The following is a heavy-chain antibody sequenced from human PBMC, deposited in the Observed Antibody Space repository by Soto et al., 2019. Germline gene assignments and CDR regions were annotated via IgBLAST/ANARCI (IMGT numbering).Heavy chain of an antibody. CDR1: GYSFTDYH. CDR2: INPKSGGT. V-gene: IGHV1-2*04. Sequence: ASEKVSCKASGYSFTDYHIHWVRQAPGQGLEWLGRINPKSGGTSTAQKFQGWVTMTTDTSISTASMELTRLTSDDTAIYYCARGDSTDCSNGVCSFFYNHDTDVWGQGTTVTVSS. J-gene: IGHJ6*02. D-gene: IGHD2-8*01. CDR3: ARGDSTDCSNGVCSFFYNHDTDV.